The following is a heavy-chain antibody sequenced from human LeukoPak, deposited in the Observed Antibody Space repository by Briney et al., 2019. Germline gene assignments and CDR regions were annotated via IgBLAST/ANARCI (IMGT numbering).Heavy chain of an antibody. CDR2: MIQIFGSA. CDR3: ARDRTPYCGGDCYSRLDV. CDR1: GGTFSSYA. J-gene: IGHJ6*04. V-gene: IGHV1-69*05. Sequence: SVKVSCKASGGTFSSYAISWVRQAPGQGLEWMGGMIQIFGSANYAQKFQGRVTISTDESTSTAYMELSSLRSEDTAVYYCARDRTPYCGGDCYSRLDVWGKGTTVTVSS. D-gene: IGHD2-21*01.